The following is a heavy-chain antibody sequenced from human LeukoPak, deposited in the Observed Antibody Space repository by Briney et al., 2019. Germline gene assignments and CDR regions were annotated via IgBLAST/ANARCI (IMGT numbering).Heavy chain of an antibody. J-gene: IGHJ4*02. CDR2: INTNTGNP. V-gene: IGHV7-4-1*02. CDR3: ARGLGSGSYYGFDY. D-gene: IGHD3-10*02. CDR1: GYTFTGYY. Sequence: ASVKVSCKASGYTFTGYYMHWVRQAPGQGLEWMGWINTNTGNPTYAQGFTGRFVFSLDTSVSTAYLQISSLKAEDTAVYYCARGLGSGSYYGFDYWGQGTLVTVSS.